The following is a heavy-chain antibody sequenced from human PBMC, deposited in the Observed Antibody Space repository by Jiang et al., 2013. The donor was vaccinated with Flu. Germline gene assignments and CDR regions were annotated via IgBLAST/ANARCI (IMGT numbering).Heavy chain of an antibody. Sequence: LLKPSETLSLTCAVYGGSFSGYYWSWIRQPPGKGLEWIGEINHSGSTNYNPSLKSRVTISVDTSKNQFSLKLSSVTAADTAVYYCARVPPAAGYDDAFDIWGQGTMVTVSS. CDR2: INHSGST. J-gene: IGHJ3*02. V-gene: IGHV4-34*01. CDR3: ARVPPAAGYDDAFDI. D-gene: IGHD6-13*01. CDR1: GGSFSGYY.